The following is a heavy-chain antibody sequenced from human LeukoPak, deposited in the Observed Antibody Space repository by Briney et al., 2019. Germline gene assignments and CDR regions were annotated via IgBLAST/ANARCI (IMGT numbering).Heavy chain of an antibody. CDR2: ISAYNGNTNGNT. CDR3: ARGASGSYSWFDP. J-gene: IGHJ5*02. V-gene: IGHV1-18*01. D-gene: IGHD1-26*01. Sequence: GASVKVSCKASGYTFTSYGISWVRQAPGQGLEWMGWISAYNGNTNGNTNYAQKFQGRVTMTTDTSTSTAYMELRSLRSDDTAIYYCARGASGSYSWFDPWGQGTLVTVSS. CDR1: GYTFTSYG.